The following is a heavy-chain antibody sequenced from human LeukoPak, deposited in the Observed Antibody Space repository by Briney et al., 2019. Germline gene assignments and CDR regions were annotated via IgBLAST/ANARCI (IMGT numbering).Heavy chain of an antibody. J-gene: IGHJ4*02. CDR3: AMEKAVAGPFDY. CDR2: INHSGST. D-gene: IGHD6-19*01. CDR1: GGSFSGYY. V-gene: IGHV4-34*01. Sequence: SETLSLTCAVYGGSFSGYYWSWIRQPPGKGLEWIGEINHSGSTNYNPSPKSRVTISVDTSKNQFSLKLSSVTAADTAVYYCAMEKAVAGPFDYWGQGTLVTVSS.